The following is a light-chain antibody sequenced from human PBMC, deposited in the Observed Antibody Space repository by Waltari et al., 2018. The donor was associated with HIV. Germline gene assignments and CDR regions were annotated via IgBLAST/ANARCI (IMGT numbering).Light chain of an antibody. CDR2: KDI. CDR1: ASSKLT. V-gene: IGLV3-25*03. CDR3: QSTDSSGISWV. Sequence: SYGLTQPPPVSVSPRQTAKIPCLGGASSKLTAYWYQQKPGQAPVLFIYKDIERPSGIPERFSGSRSGTTVTLTISGVQEEDEADYYCQSTDSSGISWVFGGGTKVTVL. J-gene: IGLJ3*02.